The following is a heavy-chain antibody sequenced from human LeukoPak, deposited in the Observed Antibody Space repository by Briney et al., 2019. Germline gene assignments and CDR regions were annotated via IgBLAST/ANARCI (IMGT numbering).Heavy chain of an antibody. CDR1: GFTFDDYA. CDR3: VIGDNNILTGYYNSFDY. Sequence: PGGSLRLSCAVSGFTFDDYAMHWVRQAPGKGLEWVSGISWNSGSIGYADSVKGRFTISRDNSRNTLHLQMNSLRVEDTALHYCVIGDNNILTGYYNSFDYWGQGTLVTVSS. J-gene: IGHJ4*02. D-gene: IGHD3-9*01. V-gene: IGHV3-9*01. CDR2: ISWNSGSI.